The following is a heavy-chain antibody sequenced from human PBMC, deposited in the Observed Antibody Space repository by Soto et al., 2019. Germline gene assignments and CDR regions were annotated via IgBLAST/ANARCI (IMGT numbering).Heavy chain of an antibody. CDR2: INHSGST. CDR1: GGSFSGYY. D-gene: IGHD2-15*01. V-gene: IGHV4-34*01. J-gene: IGHJ5*02. Sequence: SETLSLTCAVYGGSFSGYYWSWIRQPPGKGLEWIGEINHSGSTNYNPSLKSRVTISVDTSKNQFSLKLSSVTAADTAVYYCARGLTVVVVAATPRGNWFDPWGQGTLVTVSS. CDR3: ARGLTVVVVAATPRGNWFDP.